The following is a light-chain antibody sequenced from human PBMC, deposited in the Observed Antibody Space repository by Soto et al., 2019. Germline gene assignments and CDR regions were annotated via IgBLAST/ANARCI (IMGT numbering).Light chain of an antibody. CDR1: QSIGSSY. Sequence: ENVLTQSPGTLSLSPGERATLSCRASQSIGSSYLAWYQQKPGHAPRLIIYGTSSSATGIPARFSGSGSWTDFTLTIIRLEPVDFAVYYYQQYYSSWLTFGQGTKVEIK. CDR3: QQYYSSWLT. V-gene: IGKV3-20*01. J-gene: IGKJ1*01. CDR2: GTS.